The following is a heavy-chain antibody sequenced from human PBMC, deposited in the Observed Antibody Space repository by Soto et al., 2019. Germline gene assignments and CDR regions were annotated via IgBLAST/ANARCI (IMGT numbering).Heavy chain of an antibody. V-gene: IGHV3-7*03. Sequence: EGSLRLSSEASGFNFSSYWMSWIRQAPGKGLEWVANIKQDGSEKYYVDSVKGRFTISRDKAEDSLYLHMNRLRAEDTAVYYCVRDNFQWELLTYYYDGMDVWGQWTRVTVAS. J-gene: IGHJ6*02. D-gene: IGHD1-26*01. CDR1: GFNFSSYW. CDR3: VRDNFQWELLTYYYDGMDV. CDR2: IKQDGSEK.